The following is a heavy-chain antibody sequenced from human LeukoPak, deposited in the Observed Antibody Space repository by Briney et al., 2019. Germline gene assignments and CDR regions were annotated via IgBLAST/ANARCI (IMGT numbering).Heavy chain of an antibody. V-gene: IGHV4-61*01. CDR2: IYYSGST. D-gene: IGHD6-13*01. CDR1: GGSVSSGSYY. CDR3: ARRRAWYSSSWGNWFDP. Sequence: SETLSLTCTVSGGSVSSGSYYWSWIRQPPGKGLEWIGYIYYSGSTNYNPSLKSRVTISVDTSKNQFSLKLSSVTAADTAVYYCARRRAWYSSSWGNWFDPWGQGTLVTVSS. J-gene: IGHJ5*02.